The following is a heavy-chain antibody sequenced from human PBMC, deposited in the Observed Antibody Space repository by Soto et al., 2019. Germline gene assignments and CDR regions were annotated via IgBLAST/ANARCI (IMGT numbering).Heavy chain of an antibody. CDR3: ARGRYDFWSGTNWFDP. D-gene: IGHD3-3*01. V-gene: IGHV4-31*03. CDR2: IYYSGST. J-gene: IGHJ5*02. Sequence: QVQLQESGPGLVKPSQTLSLTCTVSGGSISSGGYYWSWIRQHPGKGLEWIGYIYYSGSTYYNPSLKCRVTISVDTSKNQFSLKLSSVTAADTAVYYCARGRYDFWSGTNWFDPWGQGTLVTVSS. CDR1: GGSISSGGYY.